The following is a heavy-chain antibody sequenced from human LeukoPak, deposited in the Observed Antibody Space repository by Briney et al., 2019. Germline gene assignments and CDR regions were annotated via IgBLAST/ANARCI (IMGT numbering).Heavy chain of an antibody. D-gene: IGHD2-15*01. J-gene: IGHJ5*02. CDR3: ARVHCSGGSCYSGYWFDP. V-gene: IGHV7-4-1*02. Sequence: ASVKVSCKASGYTFTSYAMNWVRQAPGQGLEWMGWINTNTGNPTYAQGFTGRFVFSLDTSVSTAYLQISSLKAEDTAVYYCARVHCSGGSCYSGYWFDPWGQGTLVTVSS. CDR1: GYTFTSYA. CDR2: INTNTGNP.